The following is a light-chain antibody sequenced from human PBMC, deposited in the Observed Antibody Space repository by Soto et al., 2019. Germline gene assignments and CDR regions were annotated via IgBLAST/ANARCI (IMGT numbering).Light chain of an antibody. CDR3: SSYTSRSTLV. V-gene: IGLV2-14*01. Sequence: QSALTQPASVSGSPGQSITISCTGTSSDVGGYNYVSWYQHHPGKAPQLMIYEVANRPSGVSNRFSVSKSGNTASLTISGIQAEDEGNYYCSSYTSRSTLVFGGGTKLTVL. J-gene: IGLJ2*01. CDR2: EVA. CDR1: SSDVGGYNY.